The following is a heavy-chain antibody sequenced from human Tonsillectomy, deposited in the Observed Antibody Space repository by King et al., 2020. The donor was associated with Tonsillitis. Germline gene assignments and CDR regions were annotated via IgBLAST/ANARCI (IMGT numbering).Heavy chain of an antibody. J-gene: IGHJ6*02. CDR2: ISYDGSNK. CDR3: AKDSCSGGSCYSDYYGMDV. Sequence: VQLVESGGGVVQPGRSLRLSCAASGFTFSNYGMHWVRQAPGKGLEWVAVISYDGSNKYYADSVKGRFTISRDNSKNTLYLQMNSLRDEDTAVYYCAKDSCSGGSCYSDYYGMDVWGQGTTVTVSS. V-gene: IGHV3-30*18. D-gene: IGHD2-15*01. CDR1: GFTFSNYG.